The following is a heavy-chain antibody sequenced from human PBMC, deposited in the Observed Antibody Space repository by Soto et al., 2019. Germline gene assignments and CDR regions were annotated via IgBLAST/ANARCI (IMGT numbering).Heavy chain of an antibody. V-gene: IGHV4-30-2*01. J-gene: IGHJ4*02. D-gene: IGHD6-13*01. CDR2: IYHSGST. Sequence: QLQLQESGSGLVKPSQTLSLTCAVSGGSIGSGGYSWSWIRQPPGKGLEWIGYIYHSGSTYYNPSLTSRVTISVDRSKNQFSLKLSSLTAADTAVYYCASTHAGAHITAAVHWGQGTLVTVSS. CDR3: ASTHAGAHITAAVH. CDR1: GGSIGSGGYS.